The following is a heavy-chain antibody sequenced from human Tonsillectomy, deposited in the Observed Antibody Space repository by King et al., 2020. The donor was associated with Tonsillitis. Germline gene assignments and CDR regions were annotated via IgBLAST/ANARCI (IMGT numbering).Heavy chain of an antibody. J-gene: IGHJ4*02. D-gene: IGHD2-15*01. CDR3: AKDGRLLFN. V-gene: IGHV3-7*01. CDR1: GFTFNNYW. CDR2: INPDGSEE. Sequence: VQLVESGGGLVQPGGSLRLSCTASGFTFNNYWMSWVRQAPGKGLEYVANINPDGSEENYVDSVKGRFTISRDKAKNSLYLQMHGLRAEDTAVYYCAKDGRLLFNWGQGALVTVSS.